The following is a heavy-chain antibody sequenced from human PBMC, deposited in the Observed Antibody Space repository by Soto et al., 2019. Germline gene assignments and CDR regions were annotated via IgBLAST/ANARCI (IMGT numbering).Heavy chain of an antibody. Sequence: ASVKVSCKASGYTFTSYGISWVRQAPGQGLEWMGWISAYNGNTNYAQKLQGRVTMTTNTSTSTAYMELRSLRSDDTAVYYCARHRSLYSSSWYSVDYYGMDVWGQGTTVTVSS. CDR1: GYTFTSYG. CDR3: ARHRSLYSSSWYSVDYYGMDV. V-gene: IGHV1-18*01. CDR2: ISAYNGNT. J-gene: IGHJ6*02. D-gene: IGHD6-13*01.